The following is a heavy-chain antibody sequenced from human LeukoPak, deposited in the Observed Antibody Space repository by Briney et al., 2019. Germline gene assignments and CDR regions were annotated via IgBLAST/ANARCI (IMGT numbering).Heavy chain of an antibody. V-gene: IGHV4-30-4*08. Sequence: SQTLSLTCTVAGGSSSSGDYYWCWIRQPPGRGLEWIVYIYYSGSTYYNPSLKSRVTISVDTSKNQFSLKLSSVTAADTAVYYCARVVGFVAAIDAFDIWGQGTMVTVSS. J-gene: IGHJ3*02. CDR3: ARVVGFVAAIDAFDI. D-gene: IGHD1-26*01. CDR1: GGSSSSGDYY. CDR2: IYYSGST.